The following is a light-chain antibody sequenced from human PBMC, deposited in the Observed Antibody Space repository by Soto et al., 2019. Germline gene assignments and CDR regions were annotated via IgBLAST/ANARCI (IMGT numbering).Light chain of an antibody. CDR1: SSNIGGHF. V-gene: IGLV1-44*01. CDR3: CSYAGSSTYV. J-gene: IGLJ1*01. Sequence: QSVLTQPPSASGTPGQRVTISCSGSSSNIGGHFVYWYHQLPGTAPQLLIYRNDQRPSGVSNRFSGSKSGNTASLTISGLQAEDEADYYCCSYAGSSTYVFGTGTKLTVL. CDR2: RND.